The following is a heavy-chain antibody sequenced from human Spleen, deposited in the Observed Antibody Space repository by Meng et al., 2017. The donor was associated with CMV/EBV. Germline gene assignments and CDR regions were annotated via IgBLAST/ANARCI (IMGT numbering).Heavy chain of an antibody. CDR3: AREARFLDYPRGYYYGLDV. J-gene: IGHJ6*02. Sequence: GESLKISCAASGFSFGTYGMHWVRQAPGEGLEWLSFIRYDGSNSYYADSVKGRFTISRDNSKNTLYLQMNSLRAEDTAVYYCAREARFLDYPRGYYYGLDVWGQGTTVTVSS. CDR1: GFSFGTYG. V-gene: IGHV3-30*02. D-gene: IGHD3/OR15-3a*01. CDR2: IRYDGSNS.